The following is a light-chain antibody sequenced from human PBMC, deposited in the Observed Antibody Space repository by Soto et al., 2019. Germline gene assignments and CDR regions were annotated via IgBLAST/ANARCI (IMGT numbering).Light chain of an antibody. CDR2: GAS. CDR3: QQHDDSTT. Sequence: EIVLTQSPDTLSLSAGESATLSCRASQSVSSSYLAWYQQKPGRAPRLLIYGASNRATGIPDRFSGSGSGTDFTLTISRLEPEDFALFYCQQHDDSTTFGQGTRLEIE. J-gene: IGKJ5*01. V-gene: IGKV3-20*01. CDR1: QSVSSSY.